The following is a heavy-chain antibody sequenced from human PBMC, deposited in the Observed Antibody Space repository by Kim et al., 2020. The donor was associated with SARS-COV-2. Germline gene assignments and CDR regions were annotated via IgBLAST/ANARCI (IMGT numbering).Heavy chain of an antibody. Sequence: GGSLRLSCAASGFTISANWMPWVRQVPGKGLEWVANIKKDGGQKTYGDSVKGRFTISRDNAKESVYLQMNSLTVDDTAVYYCARCVFEGGDDFCWYFDL. J-gene: IGHJ2*01. D-gene: IGHD3-3*01. V-gene: IGHV3-7*03. CDR3: ARCVFEGGDDFCWYFDL. CDR1: GFTISANW. CDR2: IKKDGGQK.